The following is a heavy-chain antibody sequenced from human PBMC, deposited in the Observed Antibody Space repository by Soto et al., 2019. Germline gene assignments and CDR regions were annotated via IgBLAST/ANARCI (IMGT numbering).Heavy chain of an antibody. CDR2: INHSGST. CDR1: GGSFSGYY. Sequence: SETLSLTCAVYGGSFSGYYWSWIRQPPGKGLEWIGEINHSGSTNYNPSLKSRVTISVDTSKNQFSLKLSSVTAADTAVYYCATYHDYGETYWGQGTLVTVSS. D-gene: IGHD4-17*01. V-gene: IGHV4-34*01. CDR3: ATYHDYGETY. J-gene: IGHJ4*02.